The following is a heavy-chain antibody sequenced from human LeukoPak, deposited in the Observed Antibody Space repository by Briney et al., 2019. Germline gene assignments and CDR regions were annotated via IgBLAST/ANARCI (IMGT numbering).Heavy chain of an antibody. D-gene: IGHD6-19*01. Sequence: VGSLRLSCAPSGVTFSSYSMNWGRRAPGHGLKGVSAISSTSSYIYYATPGNGRFTISRANAKNSTYLQMNSPRAAAQTVHYSARDSCRTIAVAGNDAFDIWGQGTMVTVSS. CDR1: GVTFSSYS. J-gene: IGHJ3*02. V-gene: IGHV3-21*01. CDR2: ISSTSSYI. CDR3: ARDSCRTIAVAGNDAFDI.